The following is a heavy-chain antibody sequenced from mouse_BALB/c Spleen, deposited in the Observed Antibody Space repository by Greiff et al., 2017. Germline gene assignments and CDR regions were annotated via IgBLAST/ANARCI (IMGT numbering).Heavy chain of an antibody. CDR2: IRNKANGYTT. CDR3: ARDRDAMDY. Sequence: EVNVVESGGGLVQPGGSLRLSCATSGFTFTDYYMSWVRQPPGKALEWLGFIRNKANGYTTEYSASVKGRFTISRDNSQSILYLQMNTLRAEDSATYYCARDRDAMDYWGQGTSVTVSS. V-gene: IGHV7-3*02. J-gene: IGHJ4*01. CDR1: GFTFTDYY.